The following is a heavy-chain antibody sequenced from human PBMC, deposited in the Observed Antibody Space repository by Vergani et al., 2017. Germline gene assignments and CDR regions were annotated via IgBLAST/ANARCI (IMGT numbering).Heavy chain of an antibody. V-gene: IGHV3-30*02. CDR2: IRYDGSNK. CDR1: GFTFSSYG. D-gene: IGHD3-3*01. CDR3: ARNGGRLYDFWSGRGAGMDV. Sequence: QVQLVESGGGVVQPGGSLRLSCAASGFTFSSYGMHWVRQAPGKGLEWVAFIRYDGSNKYYADSGKGRFTISRDNSKNTLYLQMNSLRAEDTAVYYCARNGGRLYDFWSGRGAGMDVWGQGTTVTVSS. J-gene: IGHJ6*02.